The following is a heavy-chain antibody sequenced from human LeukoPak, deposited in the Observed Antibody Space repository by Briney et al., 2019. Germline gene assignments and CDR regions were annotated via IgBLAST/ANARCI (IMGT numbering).Heavy chain of an antibody. V-gene: IGHV4-39*07. CDR1: GGSISSSSYY. CDR2: INHSGST. J-gene: IGHJ6*03. Sequence: PSETLSLTCTVSGGSISSSSYYWGWIRQPPGKGLEWIGEINHSGSTNYNPSLKSRVTISVDTSKNQFSLKLSSVTAADTAVYYCARSGRIRSSTVPRYYYYMDVWGKGTTVTVSS. CDR3: ARSGRIRSSTVPRYYYYMDV. D-gene: IGHD3-3*01.